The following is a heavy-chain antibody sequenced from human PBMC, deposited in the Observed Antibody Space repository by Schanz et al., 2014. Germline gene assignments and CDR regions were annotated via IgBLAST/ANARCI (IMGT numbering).Heavy chain of an antibody. Sequence: QVQLVESGGGVVQPGRSLRLSCAASGFTFRSYGMHLVRQAPGKGLEWVAVISDDGSGKYSADSVKGRFTISRDNSKNMVFLQMTSLIAEDTAVYYCAKEKGGHSGYDLVSWGQGTLXIVSS. CDR1: GFTFRSYG. CDR3: AKEKGGHSGYDLVS. CDR2: ISDDGSGK. D-gene: IGHD5-12*01. J-gene: IGHJ5*02. V-gene: IGHV3-30*18.